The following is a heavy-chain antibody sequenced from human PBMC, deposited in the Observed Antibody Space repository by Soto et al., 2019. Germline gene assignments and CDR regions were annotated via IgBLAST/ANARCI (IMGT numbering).Heavy chain of an antibody. CDR2: IYYSGST. V-gene: IGHV4-39*01. J-gene: IGHJ2*01. CDR3: AILTTVPLGFRGYWYFDL. Sequence: SSETLSLTCTVSGGSISSSSYYWGWIRQPPGKGMEWIGSIYYSGSTYYNPSLKSRVTISVDTSKNQFSLKLSSVTAADTAVYYCAILTTVPLGFRGYWYFDLWGRGTLVTVSS. CDR1: GGSISSSSYY. D-gene: IGHD4-17*01.